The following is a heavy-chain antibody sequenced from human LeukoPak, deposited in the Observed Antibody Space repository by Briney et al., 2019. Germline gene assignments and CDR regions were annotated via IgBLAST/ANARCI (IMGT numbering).Heavy chain of an antibody. V-gene: IGHV1-46*01. J-gene: IGHJ4*02. D-gene: IGHD4-17*01. CDR2: INPSGGST. CDR3: ARVDADASTETTNYFDY. CDR1: GYTFTSYY. Sequence: ASVKVSCKASGYTFTSYYMHWVRQAPGQGLEWMGVINPSGGSTTYAQKFQGRVTMTRDMSTSTVYMELSSLRSEDTAVYYCARVDADASTETTNYFDYWGQGTLVTVSS.